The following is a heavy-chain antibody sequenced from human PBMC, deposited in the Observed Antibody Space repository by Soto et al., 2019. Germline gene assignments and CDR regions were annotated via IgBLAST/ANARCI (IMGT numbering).Heavy chain of an antibody. CDR1: GFTFNMYA. J-gene: IGHJ4*02. Sequence: PGGSLRLSCAASGFTFNMYAISWVRQAPGKGLEWVAGIGGSGSNTYYADFVKGRFTISRDNPKNTLYLQMDSLRAEDTGTYYCARTITGYFWAGAYWGQGTLVTVSS. V-gene: IGHV3-23*01. D-gene: IGHD1-1*01. CDR2: IGGSGSNT. CDR3: ARTITGYFWAGAY.